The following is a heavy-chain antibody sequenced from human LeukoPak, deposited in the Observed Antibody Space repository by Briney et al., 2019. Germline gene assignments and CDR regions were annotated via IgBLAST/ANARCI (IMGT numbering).Heavy chain of an antibody. J-gene: IGHJ4*02. CDR1: GFTFSSYS. D-gene: IGHD2-2*01. V-gene: IGHV3-21*01. CDR3: ARDLLVVPAATAFDY. CDR2: XXSSSSYI. Sequence: GGSLRLSCAASGFTFSSYSMNWVRQAPGKGLXXXXXXXSSSSYIYYADSVKGRFTISRDNAKNSLYLQMNSLRAEDTAVYYCARDLLVVPAATAFDYWGQGTLVTVSS.